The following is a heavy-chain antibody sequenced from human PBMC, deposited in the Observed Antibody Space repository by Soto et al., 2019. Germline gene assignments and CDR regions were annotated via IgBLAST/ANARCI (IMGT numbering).Heavy chain of an antibody. CDR1: GYSFTSLD. Sequence: ASVKVSCKASGYSFTSLDINWVRQTAGQGLEWMGWMQPSTGRTGYAQKFQGRVTMTRDTSINTAYMELTTLTSDDTAFYYCARGVSAGVDYWGQGTLVTVSA. V-gene: IGHV1-8*01. D-gene: IGHD1-26*01. CDR2: MQPSTGRT. CDR3: ARGVSAGVDY. J-gene: IGHJ4*02.